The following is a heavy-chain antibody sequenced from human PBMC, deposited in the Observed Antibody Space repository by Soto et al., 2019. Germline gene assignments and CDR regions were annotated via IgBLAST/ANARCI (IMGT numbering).Heavy chain of an antibody. J-gene: IGHJ4*02. V-gene: IGHV4-39*01. CDR3: ARQRTSVVTQAYFDV. CDR2: IYYSGST. D-gene: IGHD2-21*02. CDR1: GDSISSRSYY. Sequence: SETLSLTCTVTGDSISSRSYYWGWIRQPPGKGLEWIGIIYYSGSTYNNPSLRSRVAMSIDTSKDQFSLQLKYVTAPDKPLYLCARQRTSVVTQAYFDVWGPGSLVTVSS.